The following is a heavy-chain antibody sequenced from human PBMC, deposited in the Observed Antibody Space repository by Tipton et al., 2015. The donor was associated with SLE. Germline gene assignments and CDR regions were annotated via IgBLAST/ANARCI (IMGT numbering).Heavy chain of an antibody. CDR3: AKAPGYSSGWFDY. CDR2: ISGSGGST. CDR1: GFTFSSYA. J-gene: IGHJ4*02. D-gene: IGHD6-19*01. Sequence: GSLRLSCAASGFTFSSYAMSWVRQAPGKGLEWISAISGSGGSTYYADSVKGRFTISRDNSKNTLYLQMNSLRAEDTAVYYCAKAPGYSSGWFDYWGQGTLVTVSS. V-gene: IGHV3-23*01.